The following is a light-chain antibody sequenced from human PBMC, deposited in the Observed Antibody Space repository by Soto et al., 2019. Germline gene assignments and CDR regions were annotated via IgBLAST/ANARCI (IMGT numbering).Light chain of an antibody. CDR2: GVS. J-gene: IGKJ3*01. CDR3: QQYGTSPFA. CDR1: QSVSSSS. Sequence: EIVLTQSPGTLSLSPGERSTLSCRASQSVSSSSLAWYQHKPGQAPRLLIFGVSSRATGIPDRFSGSGSGTDFTLTISRLEPEDFAVYYCQQYGTSPFAFGPGTTVDIK. V-gene: IGKV3-20*01.